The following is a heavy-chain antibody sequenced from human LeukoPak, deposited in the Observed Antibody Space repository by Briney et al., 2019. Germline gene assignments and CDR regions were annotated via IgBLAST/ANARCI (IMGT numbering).Heavy chain of an antibody. CDR2: IYYSGST. D-gene: IGHD4-17*01. CDR3: ARANGDYGDYAIDY. V-gene: IGHV4-59*01. CDR1: GGSISSYY. J-gene: IGHJ4*02. Sequence: SETLSLTCTVSGGSISSYYWSWIRQPPGKGLEWIGYIYYSGSTNYNPSLKSRVTISVDTSKNQFSLKLSSVTAADTAMYYCARANGDYGDYAIDYWGQGTLVTVSS.